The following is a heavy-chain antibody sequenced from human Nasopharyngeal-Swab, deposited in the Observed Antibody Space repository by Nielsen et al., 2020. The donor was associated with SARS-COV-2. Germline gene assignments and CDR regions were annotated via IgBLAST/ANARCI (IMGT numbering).Heavy chain of an antibody. Sequence: GESLKLPCAASGFIFRASAIHWVRQASGKGLEWVGRIGDKDHNYATTYGASVQGRFTISRDDSKNTAFLQMDGLKTEDTALYYCTTDFYFDYWGQGALVTVSS. CDR2: IGDKDHNYAT. CDR3: TTDFYFDY. J-gene: IGHJ4*02. V-gene: IGHV3-73*01. CDR1: GFIFRASA.